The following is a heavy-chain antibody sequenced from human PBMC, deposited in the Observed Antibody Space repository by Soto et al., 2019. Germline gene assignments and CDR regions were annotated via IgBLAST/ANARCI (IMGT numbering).Heavy chain of an antibody. Sequence: PGGSLRLSYAASGFTFSSYGMHWVRQAPGKGLEWVAVISYDGSNKYYADSVKGRFTISRDNSKNTLYLQMNSLRAEDTAVYYCAKRLVRGGNYYYYGMDVWGQGTTVTVS. V-gene: IGHV3-30*18. CDR1: GFTFSSYG. D-gene: IGHD3-10*01. CDR2: ISYDGSNK. CDR3: AKRLVRGGNYYYYGMDV. J-gene: IGHJ6*02.